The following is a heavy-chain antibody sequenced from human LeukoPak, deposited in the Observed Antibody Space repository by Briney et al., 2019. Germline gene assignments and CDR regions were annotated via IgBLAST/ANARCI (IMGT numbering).Heavy chain of an antibody. CDR3: ARQSLGASGLDH. D-gene: IGHD1-26*01. CDR1: GFTFNSHH. J-gene: IGHJ4*02. V-gene: IGHV3-30*03. Sequence: PGGSLRLSCAVSGFTFNSHHMHWVRQAPNKGLDWVAVAPHDGTSPSHAASVNGRFTISRDNSKDTVFLQMDSLRVDDTAIYYCARQSLGASGLDHWGQGVLVTVFS. CDR2: APHDGTSP.